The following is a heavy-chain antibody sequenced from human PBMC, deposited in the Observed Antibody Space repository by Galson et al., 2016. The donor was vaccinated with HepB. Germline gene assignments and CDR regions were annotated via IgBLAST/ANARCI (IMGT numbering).Heavy chain of an antibody. CDR1: GFILTNYW. CDR3: ARVFGADYGGIWYSDL. Sequence: SLRLSCAVSGFILTNYWMTWVRQAPGKGLEWVAIIKEDGSEKYYVGSVGGRFTISRDNPKNSVYLQMTSLRAEDTALCYCARVFGADYGGIWYSDLWGRGTLVTVSS. CDR2: IKEDGSEK. D-gene: IGHD4-23*01. V-gene: IGHV3-7*01. J-gene: IGHJ2*01.